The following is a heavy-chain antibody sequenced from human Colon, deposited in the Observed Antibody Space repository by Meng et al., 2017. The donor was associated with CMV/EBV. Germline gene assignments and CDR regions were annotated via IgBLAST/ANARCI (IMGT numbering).Heavy chain of an antibody. V-gene: IGHV2-5*02. J-gene: IGHJ4*02. Sequence: FSGSSLSDTGVGVGWIRQTPGKALEWLAIIYWDDDKRYRPSLESRLTIIKDTSKNQVVLIMTNMDPVDTATYYCAHRLRISGVRGFDLWGQGTLVTVSS. D-gene: IGHD3-10*01. CDR1: GSSLSDTGVG. CDR3: AHRLRISGVRGFDL. CDR2: IYWDDDK.